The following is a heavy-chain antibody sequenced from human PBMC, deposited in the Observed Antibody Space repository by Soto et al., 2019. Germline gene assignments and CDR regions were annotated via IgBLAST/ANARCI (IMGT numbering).Heavy chain of an antibody. CDR3: ARGMVAAMRENWFDP. CDR1: GGSISSGGYY. V-gene: IGHV4-31*03. CDR2: IYYSGST. D-gene: IGHD2-15*01. Sequence: QVQLQESGPGLVKPSQTLSLTCTVSGGSISSGGYYWSWIRQHPGKGLEWIGYIYYSGSTYYNPSLKSRVTISVDTSKNQFSLKLSSVTAADTAVYYCARGMVAAMRENWFDPWGQGTLVTVSS. J-gene: IGHJ5*02.